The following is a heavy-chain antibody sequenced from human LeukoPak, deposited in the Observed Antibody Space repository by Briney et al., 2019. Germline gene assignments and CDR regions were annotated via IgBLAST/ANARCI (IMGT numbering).Heavy chain of an antibody. D-gene: IGHD2-2*01. CDR2: ISGSGDTT. V-gene: IGHV3-23*01. J-gene: IGHJ4*02. CDR1: RFTFSTYA. Sequence: GGSLRLSCTASRFTFSTYAMNWVRQAPGKGLEWVSSISGSGDTTYYTGSVKGRFTISRDNSKNALYLQMSSLRAEDTAVYYCAKSQRNDQQVVQRIDYWGQGTLVTVSS. CDR3: AKSQRNDQQVVQRIDY.